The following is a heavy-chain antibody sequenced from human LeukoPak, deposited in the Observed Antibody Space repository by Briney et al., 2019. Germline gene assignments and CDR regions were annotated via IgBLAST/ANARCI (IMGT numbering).Heavy chain of an antibody. CDR2: VYYSGSP. J-gene: IGHJ5*02. Sequence: PSETLSLTCTVSGGSISSYFWSWIRHPPGMGLELIWYVYYSGSPNYNPSLKSRVTISVDTSKNQFSLRLRSVTAADTAVYYCARVFDDYYDSSADPPLWFDPWGQGTLVTVSS. D-gene: IGHD3-22*01. CDR1: GGSISSYF. V-gene: IGHV4-59*01. CDR3: ARVFDDYYDSSADPPLWFDP.